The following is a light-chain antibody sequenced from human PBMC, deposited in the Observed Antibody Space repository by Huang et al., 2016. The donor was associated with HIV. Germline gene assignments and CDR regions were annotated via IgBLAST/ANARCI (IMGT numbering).Light chain of an antibody. V-gene: IGKV3-15*01. CDR2: GSS. J-gene: IGKJ1*01. Sequence: ENLMPHSPSTLSVSPGESATLSCRASQRVVRNLAGYQQKPGQEPKLLVYGSSTRAAGIPARFSGSGSGTDVTLTSSSLHAEDFAVYYCQQYNTSPRTFGQGTKVEV. CDR3: QQYNTSPRT. CDR1: QRVVRN.